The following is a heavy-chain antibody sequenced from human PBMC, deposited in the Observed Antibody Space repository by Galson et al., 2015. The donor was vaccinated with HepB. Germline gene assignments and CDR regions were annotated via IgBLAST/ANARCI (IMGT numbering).Heavy chain of an antibody. D-gene: IGHD2-15*01. Sequence: SLRLSCAASGFPFSHYSINWVRQAPGKGLEWVSSISRSGSYIYYADSVKGRFTISRDNAKNSLFLQMNSLRTEDTAVYYCATGYCSSGTCPWDYYYMDVWGKGTTVTVSS. CDR2: ISRSGSYI. V-gene: IGHV3-21*01. J-gene: IGHJ6*03. CDR3: ATGYCSSGTCPWDYYYMDV. CDR1: GFPFSHYS.